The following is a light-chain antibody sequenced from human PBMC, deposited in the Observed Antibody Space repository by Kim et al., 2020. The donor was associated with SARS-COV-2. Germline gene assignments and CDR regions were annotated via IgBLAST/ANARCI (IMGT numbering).Light chain of an antibody. V-gene: IGKV1-13*02. CDR2: DAS. CDR3: QQVNSYPIT. J-gene: IGKJ5*01. Sequence: ASVGDRVTITCRASQGINSALAWYQQKPGKVPKLLMYDASSLESGVSSRFSGSGSGTDFTLTISSLQPEDFATYYCQQVNSYPITFGQGTRLEIK. CDR1: QGINSA.